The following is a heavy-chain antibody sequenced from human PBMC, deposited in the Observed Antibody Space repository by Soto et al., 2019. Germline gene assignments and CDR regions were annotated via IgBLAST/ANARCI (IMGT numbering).Heavy chain of an antibody. CDR1: GFTVSDNY. J-gene: IGHJ4*02. D-gene: IGHD5-12*01. Sequence: EVQLVESGGGLVQPGGSLRLSCAVSGFTVSDNYMTWVRQAPGKGLEWVSVMYSGGLTYYADSVKGRFTISRDNSKNTLYLQMNSLRAEDMAVYHCARGLPAPGHDGFDYWGQGTLVTVSS. CDR2: MYSGGLT. CDR3: ARGLPAPGHDGFDY. V-gene: IGHV3-66*01.